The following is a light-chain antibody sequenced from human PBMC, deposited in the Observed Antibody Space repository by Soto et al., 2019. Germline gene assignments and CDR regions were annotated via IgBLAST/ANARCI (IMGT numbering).Light chain of an antibody. CDR3: QQYSSWPYT. Sequence: EIVMTQSPATLSVSPGERATLSCRASQSVNNNLAWYQQKPGQAPSLLIYGASTRATGIPARFSGSGSGTEFTLSISSLQSEDFAVYYCQQYSSWPYTFGQGTKLEIK. V-gene: IGKV3-15*01. J-gene: IGKJ2*01. CDR1: QSVNNN. CDR2: GAS.